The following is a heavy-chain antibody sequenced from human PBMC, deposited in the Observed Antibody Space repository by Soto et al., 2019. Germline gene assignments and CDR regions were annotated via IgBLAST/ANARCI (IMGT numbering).Heavy chain of an antibody. Sequence: QVQLQESGPGLVKPSETLSLTCTVSGGSISSYYWSWIRQPPGKGLEWIGYIYYSGSTNYNPSLKSRVTRSEDTTNNHFSLKLSSVTAADTAVYYCARRYGSCFDYWGQGTLVTVSS. CDR2: IYYSGST. D-gene: IGHD5-18*01. J-gene: IGHJ4*02. V-gene: IGHV4-59*08. CDR1: GGSISSYY. CDR3: ARRYGSCFDY.